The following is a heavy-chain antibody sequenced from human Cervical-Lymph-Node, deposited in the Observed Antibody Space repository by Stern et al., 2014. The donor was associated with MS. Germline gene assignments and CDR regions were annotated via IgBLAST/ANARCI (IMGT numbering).Heavy chain of an antibody. CDR2: IFPSDSDT. J-gene: IGHJ3*02. CDR1: GYSFFSYW. D-gene: IGHD7-27*01. V-gene: IGHV5-51*01. CDR3: AVQKTGNAFDI. Sequence: VQLVQSGAEVKKPGEALKISCKGSGYSFFSYWIGWVRQVPGIGLAWIGLIFPSDSDTRDNPSFRGQVTISVDKYSSTTYLHWSSLKPSDTAMYYCAVQKTGNAFDIWGQGTMITVS.